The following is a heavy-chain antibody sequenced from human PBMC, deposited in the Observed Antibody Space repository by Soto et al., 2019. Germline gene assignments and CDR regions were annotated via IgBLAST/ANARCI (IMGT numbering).Heavy chain of an antibody. CDR1: GFTFSSYV. Sequence: GGSLRLSCAASGFTFSSYVMNWVRQAPGKGLHWVSAIRGSGTNLRYADSVKGRFTLSRDNSRNTLYLQMDSLRVEDTAIYYCAKDVWWSLVWGQGTLVTVSS. CDR2: IRGSGTNL. D-gene: IGHD2-8*02. J-gene: IGHJ4*02. V-gene: IGHV3-23*01. CDR3: AKDVWWSLV.